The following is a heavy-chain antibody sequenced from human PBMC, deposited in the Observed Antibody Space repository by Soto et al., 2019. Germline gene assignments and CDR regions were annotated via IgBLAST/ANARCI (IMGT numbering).Heavy chain of an antibody. CDR2: INPNGGST. V-gene: IGHV1-46*03. D-gene: IGHD3-16*01. CDR1: GYSFTSQY. Sequence: QVQLVQSGAEVKKPGASVKISCEASGYSFTSQYVHWVRQAPGQGLEWMGIINPNGGSTTYAQKFRGGVPQTRDTPTGEVHLARRSLASEATAVFYWAREQGPRPGGGGTEPLDIWGQGTMVTVAS. J-gene: IGHJ3*02. CDR3: AREQGPRPGGGGTEPLDI.